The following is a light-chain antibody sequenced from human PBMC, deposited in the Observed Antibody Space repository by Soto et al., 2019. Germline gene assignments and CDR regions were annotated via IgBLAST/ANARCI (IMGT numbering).Light chain of an antibody. V-gene: IGKV3-11*01. Sequence: VMTQSPGTLSLSPGERATLSCRASQTVRNNYLAWYQQKPGQAPRLLIYDASNRATGIPARFSGSGSGTDFTLTISSLEPEDFAVYYCQQRSNWPPITFGQGTRLEIK. J-gene: IGKJ5*01. CDR3: QQRSNWPPIT. CDR1: QTVRNNY. CDR2: DAS.